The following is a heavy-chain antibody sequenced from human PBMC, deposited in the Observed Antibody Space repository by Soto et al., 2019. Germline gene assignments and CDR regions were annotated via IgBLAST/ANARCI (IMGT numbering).Heavy chain of an antibody. CDR2: INPDGRDT. CDR1: GFTFNTYW. D-gene: IGHD3-3*01. J-gene: IGHJ4*02. Sequence: GSLRLSCAASGFTFNTYWMHWVRQAPGKGLVWVSRINPDGRDTAYADSVKGRFTISRDNAKNTLYLHMISLRAEDTALYYCASDPPGIGVDSWGQGTLVTVSS. CDR3: ASDPPGIGVDS. V-gene: IGHV3-74*01.